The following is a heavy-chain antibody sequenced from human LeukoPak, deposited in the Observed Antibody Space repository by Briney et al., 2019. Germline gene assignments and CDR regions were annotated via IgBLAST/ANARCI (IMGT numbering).Heavy chain of an antibody. CDR3: ARDFTFDY. CDR1: RFSFSTSG. V-gene: IGHV3-48*04. J-gene: IGHJ4*02. Sequence: GGSLRLSCAASRFSFSTSGMTWVRQAPGKGLEWVSYITSSSSNIYYADSVKGRFTISRDNAKNSLYLRMNSLRAEDTAVYYCARDFTFDYWGQGTLVTVSS. CDR2: ITSSSSNI.